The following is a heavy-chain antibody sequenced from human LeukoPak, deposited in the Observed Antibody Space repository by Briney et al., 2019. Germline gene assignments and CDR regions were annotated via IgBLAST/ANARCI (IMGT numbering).Heavy chain of an antibody. V-gene: IGHV3-30*02. J-gene: IGHJ4*02. D-gene: IGHD3-22*01. Sequence: PGGSLRLSCVASGFTFSSNGMHWVRQAPGKGLEWVTFIQYDGSKKYYADSVKGRFTISRDNSKNTLYLEMNSLRAEDTALYYCAKGYYYDSSGSLDYWGQGTLVTVSS. CDR1: GFTFSSNG. CDR2: IQYDGSKK. CDR3: AKGYYYDSSGSLDY.